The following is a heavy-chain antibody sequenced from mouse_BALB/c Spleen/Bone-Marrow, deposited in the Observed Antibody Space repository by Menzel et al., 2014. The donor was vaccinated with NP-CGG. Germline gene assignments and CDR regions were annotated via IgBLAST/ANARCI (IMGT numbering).Heavy chain of an antibody. CDR1: GFTFNTYA. J-gene: IGHJ3*01. CDR3: VRQNYDYAWFAY. D-gene: IGHD2-4*01. V-gene: IGHV10-1*02. Sequence: EVKLVESGGGLVQPKGSLKLSCAASGFTFNTYAMNWVRQAPGKGLEWVARMRSKSNNYATYYADSVKDRFTISRYDSQSMLYLQMNNLKTEDSAMYYCVRQNYDYAWFAYWGQGTPVTVSA. CDR2: MRSKSNNYAT.